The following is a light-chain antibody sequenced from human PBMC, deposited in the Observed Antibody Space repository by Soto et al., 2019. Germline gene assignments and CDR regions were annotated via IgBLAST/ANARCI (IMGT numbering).Light chain of an antibody. V-gene: IGLV2-14*01. J-gene: IGLJ2*01. CDR3: SSYTSSSTVV. Sequence: QSALTQPASVSGTPGQSITISCTGTSCNVGGYNYVSWYQQQPGKATKLMINEVSNRPSGVSNCFSGTKSGNTASLTSSGQQDEDEADYYCSSYTSSSTVVFGGGTKLTVL. CDR1: SCNVGGYNY. CDR2: EVS.